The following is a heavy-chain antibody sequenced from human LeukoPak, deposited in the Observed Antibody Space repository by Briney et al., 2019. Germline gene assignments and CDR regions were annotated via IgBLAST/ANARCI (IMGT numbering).Heavy chain of an antibody. V-gene: IGHV1-18*04. CDR2: ISAYNGNT. J-gene: IGHJ4*02. CDR3: ARVQLKPQWLRESWGLDY. CDR1: GYTFTSYG. Sequence: ASVKVSCKASGYTFTSYGISWVRQAPGQGLEWMGWISAYNGNTNYAQKLQGRVTMTTDTSTSTAYMELRSLGSGDTAVYYCARVQLKPQWLRESWGLDYWGQGTLVTVSS. D-gene: IGHD5-12*01.